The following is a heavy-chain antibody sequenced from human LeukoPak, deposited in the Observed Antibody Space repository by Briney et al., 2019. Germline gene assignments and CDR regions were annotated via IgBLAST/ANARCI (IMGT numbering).Heavy chain of an antibody. CDR3: GRDVSHVDTPMVHFDY. J-gene: IGHJ4*02. CDR1: GGTFSSYA. V-gene: IGHV1-69*04. D-gene: IGHD5-18*01. Sequence: GSSVKVSCKASGGTFSSYAISWVRQAPGQGLEWMGRIIPILGIANYAQKFQGRVTITADKSTSTAYMELSSLRSEDTAVYYCGRDVSHVDTPMVHFDYWGQGTLVTVSS. CDR2: IIPILGIA.